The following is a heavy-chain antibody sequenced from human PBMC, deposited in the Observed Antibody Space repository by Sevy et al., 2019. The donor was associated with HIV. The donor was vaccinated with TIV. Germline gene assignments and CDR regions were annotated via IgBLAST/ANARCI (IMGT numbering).Heavy chain of an antibody. V-gene: IGHV4-61*01. CDR2: ISYSGST. CDR1: GDSVSSGSYF. D-gene: IGHD5-18*01. J-gene: IGHJ4*02. CDR3: AGGSRGYSYG. Sequence: SETLSLTCTVSGDSVSSGSYFWSWIRQPPGKGLEWIGYISYSGSTNYNPSLKSRVTISVDTSKRQFSRKLTSVTAADTAVYFCAGGSRGYSYGWGQGTLVTVSS.